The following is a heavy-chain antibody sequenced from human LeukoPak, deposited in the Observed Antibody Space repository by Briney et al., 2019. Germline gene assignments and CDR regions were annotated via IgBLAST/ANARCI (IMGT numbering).Heavy chain of an antibody. J-gene: IGHJ6*02. Sequence: GESLKISCKGSGYSFTSYWIDWVRQLPGKGLEWMGIIHPGDAKTKYSPSFQGQVTISADKSISTAYLQWSSLKASDTAIYYCARALYGYGMDVWGQGTTVTVS. D-gene: IGHD2-15*01. CDR1: GYSFTSYW. CDR3: ARALYGYGMDV. V-gene: IGHV5-51*01. CDR2: IHPGDAKT.